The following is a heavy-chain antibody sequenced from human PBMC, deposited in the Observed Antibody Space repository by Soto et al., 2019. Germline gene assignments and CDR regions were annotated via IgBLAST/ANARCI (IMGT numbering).Heavy chain of an antibody. CDR3: ARLPVDTSMIYWSVP. J-gene: IGHJ5*02. V-gene: IGHV4-61*08. D-gene: IGHD5-18*01. CDR2: VYFSGST. Sequence: SETLSLTCSVSGDSVSSGDYYWSWIRQPPGKGLEWIGHVYFSGSTNYIPSLKSRLTMSVDTAKNQFSLKLNSVTAADTAVYYCARLPVDTSMIYWSVPCGQGTQLTVS. CDR1: GDSVSSGDYY.